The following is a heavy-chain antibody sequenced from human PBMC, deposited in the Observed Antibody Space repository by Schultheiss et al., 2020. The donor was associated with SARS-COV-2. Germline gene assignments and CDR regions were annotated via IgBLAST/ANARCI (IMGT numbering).Heavy chain of an antibody. J-gene: IGHJ4*02. Sequence: GGSLRLSCSASGFTFSSYAMHWVRQAPGKGLEYVSAISSNGGSTYYADSVKGRFTISRDNAKNSLYLQMNSLRAEDTAVYYCARHLEGGQQLVQEGFDYWGQGTLVTVSS. CDR3: ARHLEGGQQLVQEGFDY. D-gene: IGHD6-13*01. V-gene: IGHV3-64*04. CDR2: ISSNGGST. CDR1: GFTFSSYA.